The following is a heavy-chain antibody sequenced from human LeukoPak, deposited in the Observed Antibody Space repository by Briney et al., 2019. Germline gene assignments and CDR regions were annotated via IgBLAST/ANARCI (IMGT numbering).Heavy chain of an antibody. CDR1: GFTFNTYG. V-gene: IGHV3-33*01. J-gene: IGHJ4*02. Sequence: PGGSLRLSCAASGFTFNTYGMHWVRQTPDKGLEWVALILFDGNNKYHADSVQGRFTVSRDNSVNTLYLQMTSLRVEDTGLYYCARDLRKGRYLDYWGQGTLVTVSS. CDR3: ARDLRKGRYLDY. CDR2: ILFDGNNK.